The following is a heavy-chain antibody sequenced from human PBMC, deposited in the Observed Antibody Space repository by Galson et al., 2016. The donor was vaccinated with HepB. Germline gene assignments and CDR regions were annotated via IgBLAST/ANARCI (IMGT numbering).Heavy chain of an antibody. Sequence: SLRLSCATSGFTFSSYAMTWVRQSPGKGLEWVSVISGRGGSIKYADSVKGRFTISRDNSKNTLYLQTNGLRAEDTDVYYCAKDLDPYDSGGFYYTDYWGQGTLVTVSS. D-gene: IGHD3-22*01. J-gene: IGHJ4*02. CDR3: AKDLDPYDSGGFYYTDY. CDR1: GFTFSSYA. CDR2: ISGRGGSI. V-gene: IGHV3-23*01.